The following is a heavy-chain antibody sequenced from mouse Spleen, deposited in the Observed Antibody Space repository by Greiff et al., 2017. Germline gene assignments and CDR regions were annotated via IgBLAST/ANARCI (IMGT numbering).Heavy chain of an antibody. D-gene: IGHD2-13*01. V-gene: IGHV3-6*01. CDR1: GYSITSGYY. CDR3: AREGGDYYYFDY. J-gene: IGHJ2*01. CDR2: ISYDGSN. Sequence: DVQLQESGPGLVKPSQSLSLTCSVTGYSITSGYYWNWIRQFPGNKLEWMGYISYDGSNNYNPSLKNRISITRDTSKNQFFLKLNSVTTEDTATYYCAREGGDYYYFDYWGQGTTLTVSS.